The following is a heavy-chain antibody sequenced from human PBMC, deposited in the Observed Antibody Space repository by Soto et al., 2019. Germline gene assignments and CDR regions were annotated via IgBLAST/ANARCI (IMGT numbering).Heavy chain of an antibody. CDR2: ISAYDGNT. Sequence: ASVKVSCKASGYTFTTYGITWLRQAPGQGLEWMGWISAYDGNTNYAQKLQGRVSMTTDPSTNTAYMELRSLRSDDTAVYYCARDPGTAYSSSSFDYWGQGTLVTVPQ. CDR3: ARDPGTAYSSSSFDY. CDR1: GYTFTTYG. J-gene: IGHJ4*02. D-gene: IGHD6-6*01. V-gene: IGHV1-18*04.